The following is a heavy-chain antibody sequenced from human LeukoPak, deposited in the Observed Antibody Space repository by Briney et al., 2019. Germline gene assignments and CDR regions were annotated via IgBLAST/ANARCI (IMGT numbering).Heavy chain of an antibody. Sequence: PSETLSLTCAVSGYSISSGYYWGWIRQPPGKGLEWIGSIYHSGSTYYNPSLKSRVTISVDTSKNQFSLKLSSVTAADTAVYYCATRRGVGATTTTFDYWGQGTLVTVSS. D-gene: IGHD1-26*01. J-gene: IGHJ4*02. CDR3: ATRRGVGATTTTFDY. CDR1: GYSISSGYY. V-gene: IGHV4-38-2*01. CDR2: IYHSGST.